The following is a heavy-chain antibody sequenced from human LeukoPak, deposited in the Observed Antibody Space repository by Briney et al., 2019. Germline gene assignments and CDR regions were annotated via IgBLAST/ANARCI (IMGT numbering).Heavy chain of an antibody. D-gene: IGHD6-19*01. CDR3: ARAIAPSQYGSQLDY. J-gene: IGHJ4*02. CDR1: GGSISSSSYY. V-gene: IGHV4-39*07. CDR2: IYYSGST. Sequence: PSETLSLTCTVSGGSISSSSYYWGWIRQPPGEGLEWIGSIYYSGSTYYNPSLKSRVTISVDTSKNQFSLKLSSVTAADTAVYYCARAIAPSQYGSQLDYWGQGTLVTVSS.